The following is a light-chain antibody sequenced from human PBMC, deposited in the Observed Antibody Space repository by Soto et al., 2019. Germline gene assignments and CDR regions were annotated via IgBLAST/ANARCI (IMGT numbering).Light chain of an antibody. J-gene: IGKJ3*01. Sequence: EIVLTQSPATLSLSPEERATLSCRASQSVSSYLAWYQQKPGQAPRLLIYDASNRATGIPARFSGSGSGTDFTLTISSLEPEDFAVYYCQQRSNWPPEFTFGPGTKVDIK. CDR1: QSVSSY. V-gene: IGKV3-11*01. CDR2: DAS. CDR3: QQRSNWPPEFT.